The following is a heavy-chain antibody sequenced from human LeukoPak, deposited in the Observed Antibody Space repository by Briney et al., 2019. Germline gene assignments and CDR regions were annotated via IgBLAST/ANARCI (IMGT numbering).Heavy chain of an antibody. J-gene: IGHJ4*02. V-gene: IGHV4-59*08. Sequence: PSETLSLTCTVSGGSISSYYWNWIRQPPGKGLEWIGNIYYSGSTNYDPSLKSRVTISVDTSKNQFSLKLSSVTAADTAVYYCAGNIKYYGGLDYWAQETLVTVSS. CDR3: AGNIKYYGGLDY. D-gene: IGHD4-23*01. CDR1: GGSISSYY. CDR2: IYYSGST.